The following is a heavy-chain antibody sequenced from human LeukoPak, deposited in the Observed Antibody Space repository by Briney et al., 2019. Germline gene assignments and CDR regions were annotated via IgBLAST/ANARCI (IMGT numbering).Heavy chain of an antibody. CDR3: ARVLSSGYYYARYYFDY. J-gene: IGHJ4*02. CDR2: INHSGST. V-gene: IGHV4-34*01. CDR1: GGSFSGYY. D-gene: IGHD3-22*01. Sequence: SETLSLTCAVYGGSFSGYYWSWIRQPPGKGLEWIGEINHSGSTNYNPSLKSRVTISVDTSKNQFSPKLSSVTAADTAVYYCARVLSSGYYYARYYFDYWGQGTLVTVSS.